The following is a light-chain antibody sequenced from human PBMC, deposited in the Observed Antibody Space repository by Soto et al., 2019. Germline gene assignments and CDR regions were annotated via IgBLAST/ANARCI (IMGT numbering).Light chain of an antibody. CDR1: RSDIGVYNY. Sequence: QSALTQPASVSGSVGQSITISCTGTRSDIGVYNYVSWYQQHPGKAPKLIICEVTNRPSGVSSRFSGSKSGNTASLTIAGLRGEDEADYYCTSFTTTNIWVFGGGTKLTVL. V-gene: IGLV2-14*01. CDR2: EVT. CDR3: TSFTTTNIWV. J-gene: IGLJ3*02.